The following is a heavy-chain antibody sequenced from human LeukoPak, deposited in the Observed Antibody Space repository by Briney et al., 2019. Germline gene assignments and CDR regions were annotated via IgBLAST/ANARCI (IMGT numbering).Heavy chain of an antibody. D-gene: IGHD2-8*01. CDR3: AKDSWSRNGIYDPFDI. Sequence: GGSLRLSCEASGFTFNIHAMNWVRQAPGKGLEWVSTVGSVDKTFYADSVKGRFTISRDDSRNTVSLQMSNLRLEDTAVYYCAKDSWSRNGIYDPFDIWGQGTMVTVSS. V-gene: IGHV3-23*01. CDR2: VGSVDKT. CDR1: GFTFNIHA. J-gene: IGHJ3*02.